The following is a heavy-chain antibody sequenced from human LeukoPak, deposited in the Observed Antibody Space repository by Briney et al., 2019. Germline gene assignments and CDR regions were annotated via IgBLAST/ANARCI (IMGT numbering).Heavy chain of an antibody. CDR2: ISSSSSYI. J-gene: IGHJ3*02. V-gene: IGHV3-21*01. Sequence: PGGSLRLTCAASGFTFSSYSMNWVRQAPGKGLEWVSSISSSSSYIYYADSVKGRFTISRDNAKNSLYLQMNSLRAEDTAVYYCAGKSPDAFDIWAQGTMVTVSS. CDR3: AGKSPDAFDI. CDR1: GFTFSSYS.